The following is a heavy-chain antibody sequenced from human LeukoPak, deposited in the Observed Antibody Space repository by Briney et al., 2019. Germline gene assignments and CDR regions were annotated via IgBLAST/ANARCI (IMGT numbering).Heavy chain of an antibody. CDR3: AKKVSHWFDP. Sequence: GGSLRLSCAASGFTFSSSWMHWVRQAPEKGLVWVSRINSDGSSTSYADSVKGRFTISRDNSKNTLYLQMNSLRAEDTAVYYCAKKVSHWFDPWGQGTLVTVSS. V-gene: IGHV3-74*01. CDR1: GFTFSSSW. CDR2: INSDGSST. J-gene: IGHJ5*02.